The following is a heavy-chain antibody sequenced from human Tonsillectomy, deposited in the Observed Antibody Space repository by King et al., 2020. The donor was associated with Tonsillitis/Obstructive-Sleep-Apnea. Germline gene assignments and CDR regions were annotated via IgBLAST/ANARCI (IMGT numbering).Heavy chain of an antibody. CDR1: GFTFSDYY. Sequence: VQLVESGGGLVKPGGSLRLSCAASGFTFSDYYMSWISQAPGKGLEWVAYISGSGSTIYYADSVKGRFTISRDNAKKSLYLQMNSLRAEDTAVYYCAREGRRSSSWYEGVFDYWGQGTLVTVSS. CDR2: ISGSGSTI. V-gene: IGHV3-11*01. J-gene: IGHJ4*02. CDR3: AREGRRSSSWYEGVFDY. D-gene: IGHD6-13*01.